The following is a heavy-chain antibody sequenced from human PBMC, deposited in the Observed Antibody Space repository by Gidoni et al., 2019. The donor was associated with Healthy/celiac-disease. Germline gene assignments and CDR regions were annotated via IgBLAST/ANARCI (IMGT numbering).Heavy chain of an antibody. CDR1: GFPFDDYA. CDR3: AKEGSSSWYYFDY. CDR2: ISWNSGSI. V-gene: IGHV3-9*01. J-gene: IGHJ4*02. Sequence: EVQLVESGVGLVQPGRSLRLSCAASGFPFDDYAMHWVRQAPGKGLEWVSGISWNSGSIGYADSVKGRFTISRDNAKNSLYLQMNSLRAEDTALYYCAKEGSSSWYYFDYWGQGTLVTVSS. D-gene: IGHD6-13*01.